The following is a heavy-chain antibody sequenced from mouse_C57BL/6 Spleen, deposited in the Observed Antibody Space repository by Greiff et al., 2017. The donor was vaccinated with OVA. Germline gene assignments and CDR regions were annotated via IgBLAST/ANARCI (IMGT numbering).Heavy chain of an antibody. V-gene: IGHV3-1*01. D-gene: IGHD1-1*01. CDR1: GYSITSGYD. CDR3: ARGSSYYAMDD. J-gene: IGHJ4*01. Sequence: VQLKESGPGMVKPSQSLSLTCTVTGYSITSGYDWHWIRHFPGNKLEWMGYISYSGSTNYNPSLKSRISITHDTSKNHFFLKLNSVTTEDTATYYCARGSSYYAMDDWGQGTSVTVSS. CDR2: ISYSGST.